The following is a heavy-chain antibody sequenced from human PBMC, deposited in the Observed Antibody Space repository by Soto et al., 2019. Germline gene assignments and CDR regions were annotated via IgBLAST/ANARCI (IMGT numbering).Heavy chain of an antibody. CDR3: ARVGPTGWFDP. J-gene: IGHJ5*02. Sequence: QVHLVQSGAEVKKPGASVKVSCNASGYSFTDYYMHWVRQAPGKGLEWMGWINTKTGGTNYAQRVQGRVTMTGDTSINTAYMELSRLRSDDTAVYYCARVGPTGWFDPWGQGTVVTVSS. CDR2: INTKTGGT. CDR1: GYSFTDYY. V-gene: IGHV1-2*02.